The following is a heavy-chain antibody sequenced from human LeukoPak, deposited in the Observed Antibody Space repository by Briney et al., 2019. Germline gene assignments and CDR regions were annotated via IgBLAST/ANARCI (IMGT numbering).Heavy chain of an antibody. V-gene: IGHV3-48*04. CDR1: GFTFSSYS. D-gene: IGHD6-13*01. CDR2: ISSSSSTI. CDR3: AGIAAAGQLD. J-gene: IGHJ4*02. Sequence: GGSLRLSCAASGFTFSSYSMNWVRQAPGKGLEWVSYISSSSSTIYYADSVKGRFTISRDNAKNSLYLQMNSLRAEDTAVYYCAGIAAAGQLDWGQGTLVTVSS.